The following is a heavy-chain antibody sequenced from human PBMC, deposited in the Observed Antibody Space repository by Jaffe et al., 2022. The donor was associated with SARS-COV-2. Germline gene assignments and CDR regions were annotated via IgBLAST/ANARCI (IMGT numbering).Heavy chain of an antibody. CDR2: IYYSGST. V-gene: IGHV4-31*03. CDR1: GGSISSGGYY. Sequence: QVQLQESGPGLVKPSQTLSLTCTVSGGSISSGGYYWSWIRQHPGKGLEWIGYIYYSGSTYYNPSLKSRVTISVDTSKNQFSLKLSSVTAADTAVYYCARESLDYGDYQGYFDYWGQGTLVTVSS. J-gene: IGHJ4*02. D-gene: IGHD4-17*01. CDR3: ARESLDYGDYQGYFDY.